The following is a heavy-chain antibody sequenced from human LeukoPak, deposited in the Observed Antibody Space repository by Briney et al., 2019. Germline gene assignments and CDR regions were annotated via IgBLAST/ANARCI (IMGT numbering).Heavy chain of an antibody. CDR3: AKDSNGWYQRGSNYFDY. V-gene: IGHV3-7*03. D-gene: IGHD6-19*01. J-gene: IGHJ4*02. CDR2: INHNGNVN. CDR1: GFTFSSYW. Sequence: GGSLRLSCAASGFTFSSYWMNWARQAPGKGLEWVASINHNGNVNYYVDSVKGRFTISRDNAKNTLYLQMNSLGAEDTAEYYCAKDSNGWYQRGSNYFDYWGQGTLVTVSS.